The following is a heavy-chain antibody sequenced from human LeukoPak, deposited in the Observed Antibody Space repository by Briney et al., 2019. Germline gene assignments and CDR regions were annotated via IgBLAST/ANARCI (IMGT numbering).Heavy chain of an antibody. Sequence: PGGSLRLSCTVSGFTVSSNSMSWVRQPPGKGLEWVSFIYSDNTHYSDSVKGRFTISRDKSKNTLYLQMNRLRAGDTAVYYCARRAGAYSHPYDYWGQGILVTVSS. J-gene: IGHJ4*02. CDR2: IYSDNT. V-gene: IGHV3-53*01. D-gene: IGHD4/OR15-4a*01. CDR3: ARRAGAYSHPYDY. CDR1: GFTVSSNS.